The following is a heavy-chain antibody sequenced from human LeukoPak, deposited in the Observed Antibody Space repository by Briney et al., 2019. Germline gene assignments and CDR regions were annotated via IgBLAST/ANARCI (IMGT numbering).Heavy chain of an antibody. CDR3: ARMSGMAIQVSDY. J-gene: IGHJ4*02. CDR2: ISSSSSAI. D-gene: IGHD5-24*01. CDR1: GFTFSGYS. Sequence: GGSLRLSCAASGFTFSGYSMNWVRQAPGKGLEWVSYISSSSSAIYYSDSVKGRFTISRDNAKNSLYLQMNILRAEDTAVYYCARMSGMAIQVSDYWGQGTLVTVSS. V-gene: IGHV3-48*01.